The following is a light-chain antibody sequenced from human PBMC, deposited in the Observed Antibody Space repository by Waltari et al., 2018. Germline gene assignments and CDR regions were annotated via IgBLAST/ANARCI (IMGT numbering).Light chain of an antibody. Sequence: QSDLPQPASVSGSPGQSNTVSCTGTSTYVGCYNYVSCYQQHPGKAPRFLIFDVTKLPSGVSDRFSGSKSGNTASLTISGLQAEDEADYYCLSYSRGSTLRVFGPGTRVTV. CDR2: DVT. CDR3: LSYSRGSTLRV. J-gene: IGLJ1*01. V-gene: IGLV2-14*03. CDR1: STYVGCYNY.